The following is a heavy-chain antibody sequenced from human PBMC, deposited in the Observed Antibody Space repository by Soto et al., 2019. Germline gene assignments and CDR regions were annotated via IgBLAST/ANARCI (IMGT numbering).Heavy chain of an antibody. CDR1: GGTFSSYA. V-gene: IGHV1-69*01. J-gene: IGHJ6*02. CDR3: ARSVVVVVGGCMDV. D-gene: IGHD2-15*01. CDR2: IIPILGTA. Sequence: QVQLVQSGAEVKKPGSSVKVSCKASGGTFSSYAISWVRQAPGQGLEWMGGIIPILGTANYAQKFQGRVTITADESTSAAYMELSSLRAEDTAVYYCARSVVVVVGGCMDVWGQGTKVTVSS.